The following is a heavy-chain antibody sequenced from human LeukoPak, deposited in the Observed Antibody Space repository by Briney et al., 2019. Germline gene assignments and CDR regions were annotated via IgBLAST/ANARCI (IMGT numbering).Heavy chain of an antibody. D-gene: IGHD5-12*01. CDR3: ARLGDGYNQDY. J-gene: IGHJ4*02. V-gene: IGHV5-51*01. CDR2: IYPGDSDT. Sequence: GGSLQISCRGSGSNFTSYWIGGVRQLPGKGLGWMGIIYPGDSDTRYSPSFQGQVTISADESISTAYLQWSSLKASDTAMYYCARLGDGYNQDYWGQGTLVTVSS. CDR1: GSNFTSYW.